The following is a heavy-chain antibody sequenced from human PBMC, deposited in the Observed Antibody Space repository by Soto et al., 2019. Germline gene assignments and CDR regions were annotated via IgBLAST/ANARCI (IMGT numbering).Heavy chain of an antibody. J-gene: IGHJ4*02. CDR2: ISNSGST. D-gene: IGHD5-18*01. V-gene: IGHV4-30-4*01. Sequence: SETLSLTCTVSGGSVTSDEDYWTWIRQSPGKGLEWIGYISNSGSTGYNPSLKTRLSMSVDRSKNQFTLRLTSVTAADTAVYFCATESGSTYGYFDHWGQGTQVTVS. CDR1: GGSVTSDEDY. CDR3: ATESGSTYGYFDH.